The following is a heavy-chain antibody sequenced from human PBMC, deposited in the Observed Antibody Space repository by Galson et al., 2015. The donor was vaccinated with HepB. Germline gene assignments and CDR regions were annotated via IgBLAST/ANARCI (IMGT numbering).Heavy chain of an antibody. CDR1: GYTFTSYG. J-gene: IGHJ4*02. D-gene: IGHD2-8*01. CDR3: ARDLPLVRGREFDY. CDR2: ISGNSGNT. V-gene: IGHV1-18*01. Sequence: SVKVSCKASGYTFTSYGISWVRQAPGQGLEWMGWISGNSGNTNYAQKLQDRVTMTTDTPTSTAYMELRSLRSDDTAVYYCARDLPLVRGREFDYWGQGTLVTVSS.